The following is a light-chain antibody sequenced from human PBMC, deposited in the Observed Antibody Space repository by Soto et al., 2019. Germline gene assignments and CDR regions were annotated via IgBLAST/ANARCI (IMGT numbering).Light chain of an antibody. CDR2: GAS. J-gene: IGKJ2*01. Sequence: EVLMTQSPDILSVSPGDTAILSCRASQSVASALAWYQQRPGQAPRVIMYGASDRSPGLPDRFSGSGSGTEFTLTISSLQSEDFAVYFCQNYKYWPYTFGQGTKLEIK. CDR1: QSVASA. CDR3: QNYKYWPYT. V-gene: IGKV3-15*01.